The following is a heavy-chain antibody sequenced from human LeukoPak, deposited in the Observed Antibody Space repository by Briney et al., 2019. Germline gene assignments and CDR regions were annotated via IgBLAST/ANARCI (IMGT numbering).Heavy chain of an antibody. CDR2: IPYDGSNK. CDR1: GFTFSSYG. CDR3: AKGVRIAAAGLFDY. D-gene: IGHD6-13*01. V-gene: IGHV3-30*18. Sequence: QSGGSLRLSCAASGFTFSSYGMHWVRQAPGKGLEWVAVIPYDGSNKYYADSVKGRFTISRDNSKNTLNLQMNSLRAEDTAVYYCAKGVRIAAAGLFDYWGQGTLVTVSS. J-gene: IGHJ4*02.